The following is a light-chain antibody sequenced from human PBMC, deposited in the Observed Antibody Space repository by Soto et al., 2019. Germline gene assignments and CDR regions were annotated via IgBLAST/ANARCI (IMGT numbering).Light chain of an antibody. CDR1: QSVSSTY. CDR2: GAS. V-gene: IGKV3-20*01. J-gene: IGKJ2*01. Sequence: EIVLTQSPGTLSLSPGERATLSCSASQSVSSTYLAWYQQKPGQAPRLLIYGASTRATGIPDRFSGSGSGTDFTLTISRLEPEDFAVYYCQLYDNSLYTFGQGTNLEIK. CDR3: QLYDNSLYT.